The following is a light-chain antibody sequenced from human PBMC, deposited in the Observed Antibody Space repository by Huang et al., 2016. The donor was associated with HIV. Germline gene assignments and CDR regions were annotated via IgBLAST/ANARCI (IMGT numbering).Light chain of an antibody. Sequence: VLTQSPGTLSLSPGERATLSCRASQTVSSSYLAWYQQKPGQAPRLLIYGASRRASGIPDRFSGSGSGTDFALTISRLEPEDFAVYYCQQYANSPFTFGQGTKLEIK. V-gene: IGKV3-20*01. CDR3: QQYANSPFT. CDR2: GAS. J-gene: IGKJ2*01. CDR1: QTVSSSY.